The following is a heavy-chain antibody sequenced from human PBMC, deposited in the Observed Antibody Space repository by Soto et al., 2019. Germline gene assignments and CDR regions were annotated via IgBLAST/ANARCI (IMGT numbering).Heavy chain of an antibody. CDR3: ERVSDSSGYYQQYFAY. Sequence: SETLSLTCTVSGGSISSGGYYWSWIRQHPGKGLEWIGYIYYSGSTYYNPSLKSRVTISVDTSKNQFSLKLSSVTAADTAVYYCERVSDSSGYYQQYFAYWGQGTLVTVSX. V-gene: IGHV4-31*03. J-gene: IGHJ4*02. CDR1: GGSISSGGYY. D-gene: IGHD3-22*01. CDR2: IYYSGST.